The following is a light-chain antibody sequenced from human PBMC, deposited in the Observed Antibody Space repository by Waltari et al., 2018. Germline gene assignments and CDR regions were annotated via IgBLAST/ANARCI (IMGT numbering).Light chain of an antibody. CDR3: QQYNDWPLT. CDR2: GAS. CDR1: QSISTI. V-gene: IGKV3-15*01. Sequence: IVMTQSPATLSVSPGERATLSCRASQSISTILAWYQQKPGQAPRLLIHGASTRATGIPATFSGSGSGTDFTLTISSLQSEDFAVYYCQQYNDWPLTFGGGTKVEIK. J-gene: IGKJ4*01.